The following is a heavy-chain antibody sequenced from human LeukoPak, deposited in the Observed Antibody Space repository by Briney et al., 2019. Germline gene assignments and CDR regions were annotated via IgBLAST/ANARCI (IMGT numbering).Heavy chain of an antibody. CDR3: VVARTTFHYLDY. CDR2: INPNSGGT. V-gene: IGHV1-2*02. J-gene: IGHJ4*02. Sequence: ASVKVSCKASGYTFTGYDMHWVRQAPGQGLEWMGWINPNSGGTSYAQRFQGRVTMTRDTSSSTAYMEVNSLRSDDTAVYYCVVARTTFHYLDYWGQGSLVTVSS. D-gene: IGHD5-12*01. CDR1: GYTFTGYD.